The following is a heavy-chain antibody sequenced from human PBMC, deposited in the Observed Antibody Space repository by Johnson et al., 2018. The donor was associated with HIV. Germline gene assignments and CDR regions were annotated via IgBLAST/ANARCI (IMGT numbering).Heavy chain of an antibody. V-gene: IGHV3-66*02. Sequence: VQLVESGGGLVQPGGSLRLSCAASGFTVSRHYMSWVRQAPGQGLEWVSVIYSDGSTYYADSVKGRFTISRDTSKNTLYLQMNSLRAEDTAVYYCVRDRGSGWDDAFDIWGQGTMVTVSS. CDR1: GFTVSRHY. D-gene: IGHD6-19*01. CDR3: VRDRGSGWDDAFDI. J-gene: IGHJ3*02. CDR2: IYSDGST.